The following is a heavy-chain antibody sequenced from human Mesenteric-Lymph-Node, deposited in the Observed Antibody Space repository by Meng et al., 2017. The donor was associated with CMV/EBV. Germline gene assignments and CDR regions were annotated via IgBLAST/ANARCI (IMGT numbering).Heavy chain of an antibody. J-gene: IGHJ6*02. V-gene: IGHV1-69*05. D-gene: IGHD2-2*02. CDR1: GGTFSSYA. Sequence: SVKVSCKASGGTFSSYAISWVRQAPGQGLEWMGGIIPIFGTANYAQKFQGRVTITTDESTSTAYMELSSLRSEDTAVYYCARGDIVVVPAAIQGGYYYGMDVWGQGTTVTVSS. CDR3: ARGDIVVVPAAIQGGYYYGMDV. CDR2: IIPIFGTA.